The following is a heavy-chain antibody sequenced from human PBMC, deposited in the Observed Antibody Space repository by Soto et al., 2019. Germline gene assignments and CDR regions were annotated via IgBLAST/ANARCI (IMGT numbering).Heavy chain of an antibody. CDR2: IYYSGST. CDR3: ARAGPWWS. CDR1: GGSISSDDDY. V-gene: IGHV4-30-4*01. D-gene: IGHD2-15*01. J-gene: IGHJ4*02. Sequence: QVQLQESGPGLVKPSQTLSLTCTVSGGSISSDDDYWSWIRQPPGKGLEWIGYIYYSGSTHYNPSLQSRVTISVDPSKNQFSLNLSSVTAADTAVYYCARAGPWWSWGQGTLVTVSS.